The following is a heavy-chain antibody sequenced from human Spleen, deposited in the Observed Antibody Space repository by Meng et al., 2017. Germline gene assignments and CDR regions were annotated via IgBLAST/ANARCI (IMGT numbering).Heavy chain of an antibody. D-gene: IGHD3-22*01. CDR3: GGGYDSSGYYPQYYFDY. V-gene: IGHV3-53*01. CDR2: IYSGVTA. Sequence: GESLKISCASSGFSISLNYMTWVRQAPGKGLEWVSSIYSGVTAFYADSVKGRFIISRDNSKDTVYLQMNSLRVEDTAVYYCGGGYDSSGYYPQYYFDYWGQGTLVTVSS. CDR1: GFSISLNY. J-gene: IGHJ4*02.